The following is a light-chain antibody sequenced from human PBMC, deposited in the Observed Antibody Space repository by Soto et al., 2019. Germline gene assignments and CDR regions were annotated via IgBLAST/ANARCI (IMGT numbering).Light chain of an antibody. V-gene: IGKV3-15*01. CDR3: QQYNNLPRT. Sequence: EIVLTQSPGTLSLSPGERATLSCRASQSVSNNYLAWYQQKPGQAPRLLIYGASTRATDIPARFSGSGSGTEFTLTISSLQSDDYAVYYCQQYNNLPRTFGGGTKVDI. CDR2: GAS. CDR1: QSVSNN. J-gene: IGKJ4*01.